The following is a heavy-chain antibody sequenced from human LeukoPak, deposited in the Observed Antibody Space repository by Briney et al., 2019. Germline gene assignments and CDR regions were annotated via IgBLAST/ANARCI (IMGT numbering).Heavy chain of an antibody. CDR3: ARQSDDFWSGPGFDY. V-gene: IGHV4-4*09. CDR2: IYTRGGT. Sequence: PSETVSLKCTVSSGSICSYYWRGMPQPPGKGREGSRYIYTRGGTNHNPSLKSRVAISVDTSKNQFSLKLSSVTAADTAVYYCARQSDDFWSGPGFDYWGQGTLVTVSS. J-gene: IGHJ4*02. CDR1: SGSICSYY. D-gene: IGHD3-3*01.